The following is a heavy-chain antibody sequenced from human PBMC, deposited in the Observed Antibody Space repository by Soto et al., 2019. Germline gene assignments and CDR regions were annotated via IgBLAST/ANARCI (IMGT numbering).Heavy chain of an antibody. J-gene: IGHJ4*02. V-gene: IGHV4-31*03. CDR3: ARGIQLWLPFDY. D-gene: IGHD5-18*01. Sequence: PSETLSLTCTVSGGSISSGGYYWSWIRQHPGKGLEWIGYIYYSGSTYYNPSLKSRVTISVDTSKNQFSLKLSSVTAADTAVYYCARGIQLWLPFDYWGQGTQVTVSS. CDR1: GGSISSGGYY. CDR2: IYYSGST.